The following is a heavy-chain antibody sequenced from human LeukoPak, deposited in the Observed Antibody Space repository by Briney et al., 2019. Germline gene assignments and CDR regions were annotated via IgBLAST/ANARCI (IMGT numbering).Heavy chain of an antibody. D-gene: IGHD6-19*01. V-gene: IGHV3-23*01. CDR2: ISVNGETT. CDR1: GFSVSSFG. CDR3: AQGFSSGWYPY. J-gene: IGHJ4*02. Sequence: GGSLRLSCAVSGFSVSSFGMSWVRQAPGKGLEWISAISVNGETTWYADSVRGRFIISRDNSKNTLYLQLSSLRAEDTAVYYCAQGFSSGWYPYWGQGSLVSVSS.